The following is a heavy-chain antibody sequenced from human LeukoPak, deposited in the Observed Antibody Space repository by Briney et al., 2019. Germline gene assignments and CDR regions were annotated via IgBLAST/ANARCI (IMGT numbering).Heavy chain of an antibody. D-gene: IGHD3-3*01. Sequence: ASVKVSCKASGYTFTSYDINWVRQATGQGLEWMGWMNPNSGNTGYAQKFQGRVTMTRNTSISTAYMELSSLRSVDTAVYYCAHRAYESGYYTGGFVYYGMDVWGQGTTVTVSS. J-gene: IGHJ6*02. CDR2: MNPNSGNT. CDR1: GYTFTSYD. V-gene: IGHV1-8*01. CDR3: AHRAYESGYYTGGFVYYGMDV.